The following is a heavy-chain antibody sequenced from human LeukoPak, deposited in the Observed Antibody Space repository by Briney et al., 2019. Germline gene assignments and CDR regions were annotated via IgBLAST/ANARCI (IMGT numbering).Heavy chain of an antibody. J-gene: IGHJ3*02. CDR3: ARDRSMDHDSSGYYRDAFDI. V-gene: IGHV3-48*01. CDR2: ISSSSSTI. Sequence: PGGSLRLSCAASGFTFSSYSMNWVRQAPGKGLEWVSYISSSSSTIYYADSVKGRFTISRDNAKNSLYLQMNSLRAEDAAVYYCARDRSMDHDSSGYYRDAFDIWGQGTMVTVSS. CDR1: GFTFSSYS. D-gene: IGHD3-22*01.